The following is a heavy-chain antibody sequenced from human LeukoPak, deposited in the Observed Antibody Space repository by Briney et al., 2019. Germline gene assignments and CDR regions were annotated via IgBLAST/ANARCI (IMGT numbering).Heavy chain of an antibody. J-gene: IGHJ6*02. V-gene: IGHV3-23*01. CDR1: GFTFSSYA. D-gene: IGHD2-15*01. CDR3: AKDHPLYCSGGSCYDYYGMDV. Sequence: GGSLRLSCAASGFTFSSYAMSWVRQAPGKGLEWVSAISGSGGGTYYADSVKGRFTISRDNSKNTLYLQMNSLRAEDTAVYYCAKDHPLYCSGGSCYDYYGMDVWGQGTTVTVSS. CDR2: ISGSGGGT.